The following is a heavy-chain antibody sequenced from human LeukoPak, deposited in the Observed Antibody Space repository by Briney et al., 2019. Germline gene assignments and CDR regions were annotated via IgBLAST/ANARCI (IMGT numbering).Heavy chain of an antibody. J-gene: IGHJ4*02. CDR2: ISASADTT. D-gene: IGHD5-12*01. V-gene: IGHV3-23*01. CDR1: GFTFSTYS. CDR3: ARVGYSGYDYDY. Sequence: GGSLRLSCAASGFTFSTYSMNWVRQAPGKGLEWVSAISASADTTYYADSVEGRCTSSRDNSKDALYLQMNSLRAEDTAVYYCARVGYSGYDYDYWGQGTLVTVSS.